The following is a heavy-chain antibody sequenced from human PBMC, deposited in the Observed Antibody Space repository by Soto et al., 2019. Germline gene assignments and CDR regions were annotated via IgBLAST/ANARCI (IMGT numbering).Heavy chain of an antibody. Sequence: EVQLVESGGGLVQPGGSLRLSCAASGFTFSSYWMSWVRQAPGKGLEWVANIKQDGSEKYYVDSVKGRFTISRDNAKNSLYLQMNSLRAEDTAVYYCARRAGGTFTDAFDIWGRGTMVTVSS. CDR2: IKQDGSEK. V-gene: IGHV3-7*01. J-gene: IGHJ3*02. CDR1: GFTFSSYW. D-gene: IGHD6-13*01. CDR3: ARRAGGTFTDAFDI.